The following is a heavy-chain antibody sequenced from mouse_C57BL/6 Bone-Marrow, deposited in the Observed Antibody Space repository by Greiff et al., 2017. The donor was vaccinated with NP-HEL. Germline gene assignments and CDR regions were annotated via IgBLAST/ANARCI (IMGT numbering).Heavy chain of an antibody. CDR3: ASLLTAWYFDV. Sequence: VQLQQSGPGLVQPSQSLSITCTVSGFSLTSYGVHWVRQSPGKGLEWLGVIWSGGSTDYNAAFISRLSISKDNSKSQVFFKMNSLQADDTAIYYCASLLTAWYFDVWGTGTTVTVSS. CDR2: IWSGGST. V-gene: IGHV2-2*01. J-gene: IGHJ1*03. CDR1: GFSLTSYG. D-gene: IGHD4-1*01.